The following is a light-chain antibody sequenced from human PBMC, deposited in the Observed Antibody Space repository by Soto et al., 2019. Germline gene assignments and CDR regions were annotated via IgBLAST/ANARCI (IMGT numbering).Light chain of an antibody. CDR2: YDD. CDR3: AAWDDSLGSGV. J-gene: IGLJ1*01. Sequence: QPVLAQPPPGFEGPRQRVTIHCFGRSSNIGNNAVNWYQQLPGKAPKLLIYYDDLLPSGVSDRFSGSKSGTSASLAISGLQSEDEADYYCAAWDDSLGSGVFGTGTKVTVL. V-gene: IGLV1-36*01. CDR1: SSNIGNNA.